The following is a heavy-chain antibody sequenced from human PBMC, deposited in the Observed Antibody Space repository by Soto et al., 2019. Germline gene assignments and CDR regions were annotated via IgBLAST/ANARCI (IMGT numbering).Heavy chain of an antibody. D-gene: IGHD3-22*01. CDR1: GGSISSGGYY. J-gene: IGHJ3*02. V-gene: IGHV4-31*03. Sequence: QVQLQESGPGLVKPSQTLSLTCTVSGGSISSGGYYWSWIRQHPGKGLEWIGYIYYSGSTYYNPSLKSRVTISIDTSKNQFSLKLSSVTAADTGVYYCARVGCYDGSGYNAFVIWGQGTMVTVSS. CDR2: IYYSGST. CDR3: ARVGCYDGSGYNAFVI.